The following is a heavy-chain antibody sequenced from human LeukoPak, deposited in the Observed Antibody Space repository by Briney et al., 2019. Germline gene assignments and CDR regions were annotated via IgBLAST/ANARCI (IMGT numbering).Heavy chain of an antibody. CDR1: EFTFNNYP. J-gene: IGHJ4*02. V-gene: IGHV3-30*04. CDR2: LSHNGVDK. CDR3: ARGDYYDLRTYRFYFEY. Sequence: GGSLRLSCAASEFTFNNYPMHWVRQAPGKGLEWVTLLSHNGVDKYYADSVKGRFTVSRDNSKNTLFLQMNSLRAEDTAVYFCARGDYYDLRTYRFYFEYWGQGTLVTVSS. D-gene: IGHD3-10*01.